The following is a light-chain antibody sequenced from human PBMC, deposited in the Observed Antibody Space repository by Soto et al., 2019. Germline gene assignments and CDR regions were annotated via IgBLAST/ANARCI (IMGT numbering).Light chain of an antibody. CDR3: QSYDSSLSGAV. CDR2: ANS. Sequence: QSVLTQPPSVSGAPGQRVTISCTGSSSNIGAGYDVHWYQQLPGTAPKLLIYANSLRPSGVPDRFSDSKSGTSASLAITGLQAEDEADYYCQSYDSSLSGAVFGGGTKLTVL. J-gene: IGLJ2*01. CDR1: SSNIGAGYD. V-gene: IGLV1-40*01.